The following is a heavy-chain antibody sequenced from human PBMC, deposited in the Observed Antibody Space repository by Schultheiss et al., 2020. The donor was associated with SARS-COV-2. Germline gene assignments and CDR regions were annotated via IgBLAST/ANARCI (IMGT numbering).Heavy chain of an antibody. CDR2: IYHSGST. D-gene: IGHD4-17*01. Sequence: SETLSLTCTVSGGSVSSGSYYWGWIRQPPGKGLEWIGSIYHSGSTNYNPSLKSRVTISVDTSKNQLSLKLSSVTAADTAVYYCARGVSVTTGPGWFDPWGQGTLVTVSS. J-gene: IGHJ5*02. CDR3: ARGVSVTTGPGWFDP. V-gene: IGHV4-39*07. CDR1: GGSVSSGSYY.